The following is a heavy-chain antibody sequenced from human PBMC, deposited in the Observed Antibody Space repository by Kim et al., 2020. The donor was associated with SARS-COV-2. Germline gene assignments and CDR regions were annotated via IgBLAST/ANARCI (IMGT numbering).Heavy chain of an antibody. V-gene: IGHV3-74*01. J-gene: IGHJ4*02. D-gene: IGHD2-15*01. Sequence: TSYAYSVKGRFTISRDNAKDTLYLQMNSLRAEDTAVYYCVRLVVAAPFDFWGQGTLVTVSS. CDR3: VRLVVAAPFDF. CDR2: T.